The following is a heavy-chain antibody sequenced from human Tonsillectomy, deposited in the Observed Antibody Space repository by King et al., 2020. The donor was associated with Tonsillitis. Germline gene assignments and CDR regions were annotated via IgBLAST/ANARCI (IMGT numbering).Heavy chain of an antibody. D-gene: IGHD3-9*01. J-gene: IGHJ4*02. CDR1: GGSISSSSYY. Sequence: QLQESGPGLVKPSETLSLTCTVSGGSISSSSYYWGWIRQPPGKGLEWIGSIYYSGSTYYNPSLESRVTISVDTSKNQFSLKLSSVTAADTAVYYCARHGFYDILTGYYLNGNFDYWGQGTLVTVSS. CDR2: IYYSGST. V-gene: IGHV4-39*07. CDR3: ARHGFYDILTGYYLNGNFDY.